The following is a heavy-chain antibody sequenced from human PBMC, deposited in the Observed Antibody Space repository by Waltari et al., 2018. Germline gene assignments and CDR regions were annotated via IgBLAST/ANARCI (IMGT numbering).Heavy chain of an antibody. V-gene: IGHV1-69-2*01. CDR1: GYTFTDYY. J-gene: IGHJ3*02. CDR2: VDPEDGET. CDR3: ATALGDRSSASRAFDI. Sequence: EVQLLQSGTELKKPGTTVKISCQVSGYTFTDYYIHWVQQATGKGPHWMRLVDPEDGETIYAEKFQGRVTITADTSTDTAYMELSSLRSEDTAVYYCATALGDRSSASRAFDIWGLGTMITVSS. D-gene: IGHD3-10*01.